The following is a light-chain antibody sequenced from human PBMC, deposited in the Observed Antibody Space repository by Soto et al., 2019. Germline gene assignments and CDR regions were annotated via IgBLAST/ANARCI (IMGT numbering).Light chain of an antibody. CDR3: CSYTGSLTLL. V-gene: IGLV2-14*01. CDR2: EVS. Sequence: QSALTQPASVSGSPGQSITISCTGSSSDVGGYDYVSWYQQHPGKAPKLMIYEVSNRPSGVSNRFSGSKSGNTASLTISGLQAEDEADYYCCSYTGSLTLLFGGGTQLTLL. J-gene: IGLJ2*01. CDR1: SSDVGGYDY.